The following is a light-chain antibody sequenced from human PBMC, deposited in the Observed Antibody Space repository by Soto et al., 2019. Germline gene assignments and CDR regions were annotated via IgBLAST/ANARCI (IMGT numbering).Light chain of an antibody. CDR2: KAS. J-gene: IGKJ1*01. V-gene: IGKV1-5*03. Sequence: DIPMTQSPSTLSASVGDRVTITCRASQSISSWLAWYQQKPGKAPKLLIYKASSLKSGVPSRFSGSGSGTEFTLAISSLQPDDFATYYCQQYNSYRRTFGQGTKVEIK. CDR1: QSISSW. CDR3: QQYNSYRRT.